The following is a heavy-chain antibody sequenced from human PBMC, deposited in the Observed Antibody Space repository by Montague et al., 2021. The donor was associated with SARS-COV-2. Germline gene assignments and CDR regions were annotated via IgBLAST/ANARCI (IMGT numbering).Heavy chain of an antibody. J-gene: IGHJ6*02. V-gene: IGHV3-7*01. CDR1: GFTFSSYL. CDR3: GRVQPTTGTTRLGTYYYYYYGMDV. CDR2: INQGGSEK. Sequence: SLRLSCAASGFTFSSYLMSWVRQAPGKGLEWVANINQGGSEKYYVDSVKGRFTISRDNSKNSLYLQMNSLRAEDTAVYYCGRVQPTTGTTRLGTYYYYYYGMDVWGQGTTVTVSS. D-gene: IGHD1-1*01.